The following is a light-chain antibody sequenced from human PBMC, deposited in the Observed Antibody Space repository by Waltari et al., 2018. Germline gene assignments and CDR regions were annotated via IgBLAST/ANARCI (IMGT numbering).Light chain of an antibody. Sequence: DIRMTQSPSSLSASVGDRVTITCRASESIDTYLNWYQHKPGKAPEPLIYAASTLHGGGPSRFSGSGSGTEFTLTISSLQPEDFAAYSCQQSYTTPLTFGPGTKVDSK. CDR2: AAS. CDR1: ESIDTY. J-gene: IGKJ3*01. V-gene: IGKV1-39*01. CDR3: QQSYTTPLT.